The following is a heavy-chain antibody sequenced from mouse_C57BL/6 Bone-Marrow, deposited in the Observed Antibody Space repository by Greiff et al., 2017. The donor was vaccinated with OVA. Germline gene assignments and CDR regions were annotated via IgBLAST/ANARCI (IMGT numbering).Heavy chain of an antibody. CDR3: ARGVYSAY. Sequence: EVQLQQSGPELVKPGASVKISCKASGYTFTDYYMNWVKQSHGKSLEWIGDINPNNGGTSYNQKFKGKATLTVDKSSSTAYMELRSLTSEDSAVYYCARGVYSAYWGQGTLVTVSA. V-gene: IGHV1-26*01. CDR2: INPNNGGT. CDR1: GYTFTDYY. D-gene: IGHD2-1*01. J-gene: IGHJ3*01.